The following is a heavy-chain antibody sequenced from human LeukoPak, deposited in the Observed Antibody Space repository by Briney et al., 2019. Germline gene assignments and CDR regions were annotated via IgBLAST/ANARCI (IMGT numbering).Heavy chain of an antibody. CDR2: VTSSGTS. CDR3: ARVVRGVVTSNWFDP. CDR1: GDSLNTYY. D-gene: IGHD2-21*02. Sequence: SETLSLTCTVSGDSLNTYYWTWIRQTPGKELEWIGFVTSSGTSNYNPSLKSRVSISIDTSKNQFSLALTSVTPADTAVYYCARVVRGVVTSNWFDPWGQGTLVSVSS. V-gene: IGHV4-59*01. J-gene: IGHJ5*02.